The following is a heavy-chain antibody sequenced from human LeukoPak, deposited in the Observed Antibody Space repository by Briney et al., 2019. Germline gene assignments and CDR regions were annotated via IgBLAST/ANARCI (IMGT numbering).Heavy chain of an antibody. V-gene: IGHV3-23*01. CDR3: AKGKDIVVVPAAYFDY. D-gene: IGHD2-2*01. CDR2: ISGSGGSA. J-gene: IGHJ4*02. Sequence: PGGSLRLSCAASGFTFSSYAMSWVRQAPGKGLEWVSAISGSGGSAYYADSVKGRFTISRDNSKNMLYLQMNSLRAEDTAVYYCAKGKDIVVVPAAYFDYWGQGTLVTVSS. CDR1: GFTFSSYA.